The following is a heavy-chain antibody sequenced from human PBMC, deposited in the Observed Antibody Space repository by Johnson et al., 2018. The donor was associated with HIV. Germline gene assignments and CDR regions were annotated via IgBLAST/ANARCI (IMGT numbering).Heavy chain of an antibody. CDR3: ARVESGSSAFDI. CDR1: GFTFSSYD. CDR2: IGTAGDT. V-gene: IGHV3-13*01. J-gene: IGHJ3*02. Sequence: VQLVESGGGLVQPGGSLRLSCAASGFTFSSYDMHWVRQATGKGLEWVSAIGTAGDTYYPGSVKGRFPISRDNAKNSLYLQMNSLRAEDTALYYCARVESGSSAFDIWGQGTMVTVSS. D-gene: IGHD1-26*01.